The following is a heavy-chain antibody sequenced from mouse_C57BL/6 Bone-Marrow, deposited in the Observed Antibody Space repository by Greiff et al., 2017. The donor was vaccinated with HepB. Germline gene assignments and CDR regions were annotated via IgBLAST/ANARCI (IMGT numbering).Heavy chain of an antibody. D-gene: IGHD1-1*02. Sequence: DVQLVESGGGLVKPGGSLKLSCAASGFTFSSYAMSWVRQTPEKRLEWVATISDGGSYTYYPDNVKGRFTISRDNAKNNLYLQMSHLKSEDTAMYYCARAPYGAMDYWGQGTSVTVSS. V-gene: IGHV5-4*01. CDR2: ISDGGSYT. CDR3: ARAPYGAMDY. CDR1: GFTFSSYA. J-gene: IGHJ4*01.